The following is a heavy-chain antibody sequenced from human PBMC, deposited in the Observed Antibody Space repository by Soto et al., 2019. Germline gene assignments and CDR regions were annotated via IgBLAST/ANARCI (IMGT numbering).Heavy chain of an antibody. V-gene: IGHV3-30-3*01. CDR1: GFTFSSYA. CDR3: ARDLEATIFDY. D-gene: IGHD5-12*01. J-gene: IGHJ4*02. CDR2: ISYDGSNK. Sequence: GGSLRLSCAASGFTFSSYAMHWVRQAPGKGLEWVAVISYDGSNKYYADSVKGRFTISRDNSKNTLYLQMNSLRAEDTAVYYCARDLEATIFDYRGQGALVTVSS.